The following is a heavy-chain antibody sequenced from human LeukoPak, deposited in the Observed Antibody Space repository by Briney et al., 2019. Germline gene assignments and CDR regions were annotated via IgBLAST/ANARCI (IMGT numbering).Heavy chain of an antibody. D-gene: IGHD2-21*01. V-gene: IGHV1-69*05. CDR3: ASPGSYCGGDCHIFWYFDL. Sequence: ASVKVSCKASGGTFSSYVISWVRQAPGQGLEWMGGIIPIFGTANYAQKFQGRVTITTDESTSTAYMELSSLRSEDTAVYYCASPGSYCGGDCHIFWYFDLWGRGTLVTVSS. CDR2: IIPIFGTA. J-gene: IGHJ2*01. CDR1: GGTFSSYV.